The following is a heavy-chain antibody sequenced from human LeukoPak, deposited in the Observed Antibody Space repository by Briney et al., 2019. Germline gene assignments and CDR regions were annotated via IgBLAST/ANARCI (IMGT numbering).Heavy chain of an antibody. Sequence: GGSLRLSCAASGFTFSSYGMHWVRQAPGKGLEWVAVIWYDGSNKYYADSVKGRFTISRDNSKNTLYLQMNSLRAEDTAVYYCARDGEVYCSRTSCYQFDPWGQGTLVTVSS. CDR2: IWYDGSNK. D-gene: IGHD2-2*01. J-gene: IGHJ5*02. CDR3: ARDGEVYCSRTSCYQFDP. CDR1: GFTFSSYG. V-gene: IGHV3-33*01.